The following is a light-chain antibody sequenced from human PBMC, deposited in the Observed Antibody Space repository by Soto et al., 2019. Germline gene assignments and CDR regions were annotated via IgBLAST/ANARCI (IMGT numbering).Light chain of an antibody. CDR2: SNS. V-gene: IGLV1-44*01. J-gene: IGLJ2*01. CDR1: SSNIKTNG. CDR3: STWDDSLNGLI. Sequence: QSVLAQPPSASGTPGQTVTISCSGGSSNIKTNGVSWYQQVPGAAPKLLIYSNSQRPSGAPDRFSGSKSGTSASLAIRGLQSEDEATYHCSTWDDSLNGLIFVGGTKLTV.